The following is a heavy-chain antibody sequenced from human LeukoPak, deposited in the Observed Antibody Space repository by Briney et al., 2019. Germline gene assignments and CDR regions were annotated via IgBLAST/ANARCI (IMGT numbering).Heavy chain of an antibody. D-gene: IGHD1-26*01. CDR2: ISYDGSNK. Sequence: PGGSLRLSCAASGFTFSSYAMHWVRQAPGEGLEWVAVISYDGSNKYYADSVKGRFTISRDNSKNTLYLQMNSLRAEDTAVYYCARDYMGSYYRGYCYYGMDVWGQGTTVTVSS. J-gene: IGHJ6*02. V-gene: IGHV3-30*14. CDR3: ARDYMGSYYRGYCYYGMDV. CDR1: GFTFSSYA.